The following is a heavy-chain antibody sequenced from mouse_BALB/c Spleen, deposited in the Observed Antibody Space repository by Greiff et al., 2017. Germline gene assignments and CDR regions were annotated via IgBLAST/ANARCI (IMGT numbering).Heavy chain of an antibody. CDR1: GFTFSSFG. J-gene: IGHJ2*01. V-gene: IGHV5-17*02. Sequence: EVQLVESGGGLVQPGGSRKLSCAASGFTFSSFGMHWVRQAPEKGLEWVAYISSGSSTIYYADTVKGRFTISRDNPKNTLFLQMTSLRSEDTAMYYCARDYYGSSLDYWGQGTTLTVSS. D-gene: IGHD1-1*01. CDR3: ARDYYGSSLDY. CDR2: ISSGSSTI.